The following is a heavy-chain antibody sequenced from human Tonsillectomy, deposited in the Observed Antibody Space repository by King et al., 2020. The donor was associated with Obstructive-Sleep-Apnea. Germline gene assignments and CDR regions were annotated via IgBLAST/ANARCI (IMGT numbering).Heavy chain of an antibody. J-gene: IGHJ2*01. Sequence: QLVQSGAEVKKPGESLKISCKGSGYSFTTYWIGWVRQMPGKGLNWMGIIYPGDSDTRYSPSFQGQVTISADKSISTAYLQWSSLKASDTAIYYCARLAVVVAATARREDWYFDLWGRGTLVTVSS. CDR1: GYSFTTYW. V-gene: IGHV5-51*01. CDR3: ARLAVVVAATARREDWYFDL. CDR2: IYPGDSDT. D-gene: IGHD2-15*01.